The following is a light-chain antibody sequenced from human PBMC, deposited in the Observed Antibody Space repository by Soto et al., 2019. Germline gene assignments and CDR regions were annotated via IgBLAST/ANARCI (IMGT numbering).Light chain of an antibody. Sequence: IQLTQSPSSLSASVGDRVTITCRASQGISSSLAWYQQKPGKAPKLLIYEASTLQSGVPSRFSGSGSGTDFTLAITSLQPEDFATYFCQQLNSYPYTLGQGTKLEI. J-gene: IGKJ2*01. CDR1: QGISSS. CDR2: EAS. CDR3: QQLNSYPYT. V-gene: IGKV1-9*01.